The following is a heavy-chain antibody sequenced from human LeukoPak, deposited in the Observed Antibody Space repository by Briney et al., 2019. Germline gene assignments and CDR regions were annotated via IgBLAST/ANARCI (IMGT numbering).Heavy chain of an antibody. D-gene: IGHD3-16*01. CDR3: ARDRRGTVNS. CDR1: GDSVSSKSAA. V-gene: IGHV6-1*01. J-gene: IGHJ4*02. Sequence: QTLSLTFAISGDSVSSKSAAWNWIRQSRSRGIEWLGRTYYRYKWYNDNAVSVKSRITIHPDTSKNQFSLQLNSVTPEDTAVYYCARDRRGTVNSWGQGTLVTVSS. CDR2: TYYRYKWYN.